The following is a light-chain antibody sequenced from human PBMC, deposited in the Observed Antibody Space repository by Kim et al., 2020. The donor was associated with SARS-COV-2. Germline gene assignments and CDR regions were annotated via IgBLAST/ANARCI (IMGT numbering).Light chain of an antibody. J-gene: IGLJ2*01. V-gene: IGLV3-21*01. CDR1: NIGRKS. CDR2: YDS. CDR3: QVWENTLRT. Sequence: SYELTQPPSVSVAPGKTARITCGGNNIGRKSIHWYQHKPGQAPVLVIYYDSDRPPGVSERFSVSNSGNTATLAISSVEPGDEADYYCQVWENTLRTFGGG.